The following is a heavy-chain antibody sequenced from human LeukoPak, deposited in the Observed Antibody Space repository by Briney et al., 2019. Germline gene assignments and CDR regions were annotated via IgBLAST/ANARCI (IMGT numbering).Heavy chain of an antibody. J-gene: IGHJ4*02. CDR2: IYYSGST. CDR3: ARDTRDYYDSSGYYYYFDY. Sequence: PSQTLSLTCTVSGGSISSGGYYWSWIRQHPGKGLEWIGYIYYSGSTYYNPSLKSRVTISVDTSKNQFSLKLSSVTAADTAAYYCARDTRDYYDSSGYYYYFDYWGQGTLVTVSS. V-gene: IGHV4-31*03. CDR1: GGSISSGGYY. D-gene: IGHD3-22*01.